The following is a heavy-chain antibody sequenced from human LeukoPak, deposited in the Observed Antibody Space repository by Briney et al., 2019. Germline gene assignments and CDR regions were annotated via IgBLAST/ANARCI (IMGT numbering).Heavy chain of an antibody. CDR1: GFTFSSYA. CDR2: ISASGGST. D-gene: IGHD5-12*01. V-gene: IGHV3-23*01. CDR3: AKCAQYSGYDSDFDY. J-gene: IGHJ4*02. Sequence: GGSLRLSCAASGFTFSSYAMTWVRQAPGKGLEWVSGISASGGSTYYADSVKGRFTISRDNSKNTLYLQMNSLRAEDTAAYFCAKCAQYSGYDSDFDYWGQGTLVTVSS.